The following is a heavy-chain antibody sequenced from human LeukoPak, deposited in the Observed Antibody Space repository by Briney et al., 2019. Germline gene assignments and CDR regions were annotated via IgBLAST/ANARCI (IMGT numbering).Heavy chain of an antibody. V-gene: IGHV3-21*01. J-gene: IGHJ5*02. Sequence: GGPLRLSCAASGFTFSYYTMSWVRQAPGKGLEWVSSTSSTGSSIYYADSVKGRFTISRDNAKNSLYLQMSSLRVEDTAVYYCARDDVAWNDVHWFDPWGQGTLVTVSS. CDR3: ARDDVAWNDVHWFDP. CDR2: TSSTGSSI. D-gene: IGHD1-1*01. CDR1: GFTFSYYT.